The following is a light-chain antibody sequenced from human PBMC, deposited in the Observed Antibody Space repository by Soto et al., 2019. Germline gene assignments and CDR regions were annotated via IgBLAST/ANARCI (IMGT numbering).Light chain of an antibody. CDR2: WAS. V-gene: IGKV4-1*01. J-gene: IGKJ2*01. CDR1: QSVLYSSNNKNY. Sequence: DIVMTQSPDSLAVSLGERATINCKSSQSVLYSSNNKNYLAWYQQKPGQPPKLLIYWASTRESGVPDRFSGGGSWRDFTLPISSLQAEDVVVYYCQQYYSTPPYTFGQGTKLEIK. CDR3: QQYYSTPPYT.